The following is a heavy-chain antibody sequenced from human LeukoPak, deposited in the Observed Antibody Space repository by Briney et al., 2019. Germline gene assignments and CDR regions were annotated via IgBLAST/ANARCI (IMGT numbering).Heavy chain of an antibody. V-gene: IGHV1-2*02. CDR1: GCTFTGYY. Sequence: ASVKVSFKASGCTFTGYYMHWVRQAPGQGLEWLGWINPNSGGTNYAQKFQGRVTMTRDTSISTAYMELSRLRSDDTAVYYCARVSSGWYYYYGMDVWGQGTTVTVSS. CDR2: INPNSGGT. CDR3: ARVSSGWYYYYGMDV. D-gene: IGHD6-19*01. J-gene: IGHJ6*02.